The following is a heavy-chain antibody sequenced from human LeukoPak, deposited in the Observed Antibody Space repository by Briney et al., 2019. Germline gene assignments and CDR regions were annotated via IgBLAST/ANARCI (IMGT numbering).Heavy chain of an antibody. J-gene: IGHJ4*02. CDR2: IYHSGNT. Sequence: SETLSLTCAVYGGSFSGYYWSWIRQPPGKGLEWIGSIYHSGNTYYNPSLKSRVTMSVDTSKNQFSLKLSSVTAADTAVYYCARDTAAAPGGLTRYYFDYWGQGTLVTVSS. V-gene: IGHV4-34*01. D-gene: IGHD6-13*01. CDR3: ARDTAAAPGGLTRYYFDY. CDR1: GGSFSGYY.